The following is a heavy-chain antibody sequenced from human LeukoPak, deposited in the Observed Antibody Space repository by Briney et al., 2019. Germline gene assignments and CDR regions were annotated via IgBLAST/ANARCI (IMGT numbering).Heavy chain of an antibody. CDR1: GYTFTGYY. J-gene: IGHJ6*03. CDR2: INPNSGGT. D-gene: IGHD5-18*01. Sequence: ASVKVSCKASGYTFTGYYIHWVRQAPGQGLEWMGWINPNSGGTNYAQKFQGKVTMTRDTSISTAYMELSRLRSDDAAVYSCAREARRGYSYHYYYMDVWGKGTTVAVSS. CDR3: AREARRGYSYHYYYMDV. V-gene: IGHV1-2*02.